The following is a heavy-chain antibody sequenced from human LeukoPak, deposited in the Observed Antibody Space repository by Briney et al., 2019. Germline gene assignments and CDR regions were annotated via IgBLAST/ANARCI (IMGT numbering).Heavy chain of an antibody. CDR2: IYYSGST. J-gene: IGHJ5*02. CDR1: GGSISSGGYY. D-gene: IGHD3-10*01. CDR3: ARVGISMVRGVITWFDP. V-gene: IGHV4-31*03. Sequence: SETLSLTCTVSGGSISSGGYYWSWIRQHPGKGLEWIGYIYYSGSTYYNPSLKSRVTISVDTSKNQFSLKLSSVTAADTAVYYWARVGISMVRGVITWFDPWGQGTLVTVSS.